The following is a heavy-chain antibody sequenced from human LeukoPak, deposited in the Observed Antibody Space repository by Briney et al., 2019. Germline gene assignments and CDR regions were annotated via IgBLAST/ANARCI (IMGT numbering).Heavy chain of an antibody. CDR1: GYTFTSYY. CDR3: ARDPGEPMNYYMDV. CDR2: INPNSGGST. D-gene: IGHD1-14*01. V-gene: IGHV1-46*01. J-gene: IGHJ6*03. Sequence: ASVKVSCRASGYTFTSYYMHWVRQAPGQGLEWMGWINPNSGGSTTYAQKFQGRVTMTRDTSTSTVYMELSSLRSEDTAVYYCARDPGEPMNYYMDVWGKGTTVTVSS.